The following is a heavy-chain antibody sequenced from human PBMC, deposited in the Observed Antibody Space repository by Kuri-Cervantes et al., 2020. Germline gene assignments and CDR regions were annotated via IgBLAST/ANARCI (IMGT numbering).Heavy chain of an antibody. Sequence: LSLPCAASGFTFSSYSMNWVRQAPGKGLEWVSSISSSSSYIYYADSVKGRFTISRDNAKNSLYLQMNSLRAEDTAVYYCARVLSSRGFDYWGQGTLVTVSS. J-gene: IGHJ4*02. CDR2: ISSSSSYI. CDR3: ARVLSSRGFDY. D-gene: IGHD6-13*01. V-gene: IGHV3-21*01. CDR1: GFTFSSYS.